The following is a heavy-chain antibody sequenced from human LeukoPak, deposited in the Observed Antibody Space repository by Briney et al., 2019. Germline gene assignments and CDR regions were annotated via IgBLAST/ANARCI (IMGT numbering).Heavy chain of an antibody. CDR1: GYTFTSYA. J-gene: IGHJ4*02. D-gene: IGHD2-8*01. CDR3: ARGQDIVLMVYAETDY. V-gene: IGHV1-2*02. Sequence: ASVKVSCKASGYTFTSYAMNWVRQAPGQGLEWMGWINPNSGGTNYAQKFQGRVTMTRDTSISTAYMELSRLRSDDTAVYYCARGQDIVLMVYAETDYWGQGTLVTVSS. CDR2: INPNSGGT.